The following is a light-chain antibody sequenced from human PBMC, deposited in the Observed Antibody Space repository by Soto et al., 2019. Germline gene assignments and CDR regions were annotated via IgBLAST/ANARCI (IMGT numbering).Light chain of an antibody. CDR1: SSNIGAGYE. Sequence: QSALTQPPSVSGAPGQRVTISCTGSSSNIGAGYEVNWYQHLPGTAPKLLIYDNNNRPSGVPDRFSGSKSGTSASLAITGLQAEDEAEYYCQSYDSSLSALYVFGTGTKLTVL. V-gene: IGLV1-40*01. CDR3: QSYDSSLSALYV. CDR2: DNN. J-gene: IGLJ1*01.